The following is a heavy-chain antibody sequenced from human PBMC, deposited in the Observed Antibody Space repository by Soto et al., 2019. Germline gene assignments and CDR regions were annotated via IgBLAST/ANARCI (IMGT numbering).Heavy chain of an antibody. CDR1: GFTFSSCS. CDR3: ARGISCTSCNWIDP. J-gene: IGHJ5*02. CDR2: IHSSSSYI. Sequence: PGGSLRLSCAASGFTFSSCSMNWVRQAPGKGLEWVSSIHSSSSYIYYADSVKGRFTISRDNAKNSLYLQMNSLRAADTAVYYCARGISCTSCNWIDPSGQGTLVTVST. V-gene: IGHV3-21*01. D-gene: IGHD2-2*01.